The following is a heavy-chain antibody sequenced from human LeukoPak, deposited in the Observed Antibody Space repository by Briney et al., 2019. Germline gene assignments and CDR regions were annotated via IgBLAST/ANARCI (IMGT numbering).Heavy chain of an antibody. CDR1: GFTFSSYG. D-gene: IGHD4-17*01. Sequence: GGSLRLSCAASGFTFSSYGMHWVRQAPGKGLEWVAFIRYDGSNKYYADSVKGRFTISRDNSKNTLYLQMGSLRAEDMAVYYCARGNNYGYYYYYYMDVWGKGTTVTISS. J-gene: IGHJ6*03. CDR3: ARGNNYGYYYYYYMDV. CDR2: IRYDGSNK. V-gene: IGHV3-30*02.